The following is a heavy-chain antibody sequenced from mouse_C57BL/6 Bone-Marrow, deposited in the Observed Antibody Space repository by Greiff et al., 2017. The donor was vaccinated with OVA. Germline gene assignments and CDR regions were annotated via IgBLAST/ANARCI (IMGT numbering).Heavy chain of an antibody. D-gene: IGHD2-2*01. V-gene: IGHV14-1*01. J-gene: IGHJ2*01. CDR2: IDPEDGDT. CDR1: GFNIKDYY. Sequence: EVQLQESGAELVRPGASVKLSCTASGFNIKDYYMHWVKQRPEQGLEWIGRIDPEDGDTEYAPKFQGKATMTADTSSNTAYLQLRCLTSEDTAVYYCTLSTMVTTGFDYWGQGTTLTVSS. CDR3: TLSTMVTTGFDY.